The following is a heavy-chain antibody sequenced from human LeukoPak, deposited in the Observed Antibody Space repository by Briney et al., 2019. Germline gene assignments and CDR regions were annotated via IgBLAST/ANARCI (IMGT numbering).Heavy chain of an antibody. CDR2: IYTSGST. CDR1: GGSISSYY. Sequence: PSETLSLTCTVSGGSISSYYWSWIRQPAGKGLEWIGRIYTSGSTNYNPSLKSRVTMSVDTSKNQFSLKLSSVTAADTAVYYCAGGAYDFWSGYLVSGTYGMDVWGQGTTVTVSS. D-gene: IGHD3-3*01. J-gene: IGHJ6*02. V-gene: IGHV4-4*07. CDR3: AGGAYDFWSGYLVSGTYGMDV.